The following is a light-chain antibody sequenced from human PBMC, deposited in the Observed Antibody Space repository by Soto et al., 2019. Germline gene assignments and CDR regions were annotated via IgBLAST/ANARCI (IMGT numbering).Light chain of an antibody. J-gene: IGKJ4*01. CDR1: QSISDW. V-gene: IGKV1-5*03. CDR3: QQYNSFSLT. CDR2: KAS. Sequence: DIQMTQSPSTLSASVGDRVTITCRASQSISDWLAWYQQIPGKAPKLLIYKASSLESGVPSRFSGSGSGTEFTLTISSLQPDDFATYYCQQYNSFSLTFGGGTKVEIK.